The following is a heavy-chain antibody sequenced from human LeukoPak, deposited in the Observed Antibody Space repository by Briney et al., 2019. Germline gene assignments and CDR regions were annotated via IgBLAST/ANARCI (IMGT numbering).Heavy chain of an antibody. J-gene: IGHJ4*02. Sequence: GGSLRLSCAASGFTFSSYSMNWVRQAPGKGLEWVSSISSSSSYIYYADSVKGRFTISRDNAKSSLYLQMNSLRAEDTAVYYCARDEGSSWYKKYWGQGTLVTVSS. CDR1: GFTFSSYS. V-gene: IGHV3-21*01. CDR3: ARDEGSSWYKKY. CDR2: ISSSSSYI. D-gene: IGHD6-13*01.